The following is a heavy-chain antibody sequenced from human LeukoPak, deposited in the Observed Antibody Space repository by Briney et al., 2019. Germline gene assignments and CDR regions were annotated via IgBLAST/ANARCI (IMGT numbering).Heavy chain of an antibody. V-gene: IGHV3-23*01. J-gene: IGHJ4*02. CDR3: VKGPLFGDYIFDF. D-gene: IGHD4-17*01. CDR1: GFTFSDYG. Sequence: GGSLRLSCAGSGFTFSDYGMSWVRPAPGKGLEWVSTIAGSGGNTNYADSVKGRFTISRDNSKNTLSLTMNSLRADDTAVYYCVKGPLFGDYIFDFWGQGTLVTVSS. CDR2: IAGSGGNT.